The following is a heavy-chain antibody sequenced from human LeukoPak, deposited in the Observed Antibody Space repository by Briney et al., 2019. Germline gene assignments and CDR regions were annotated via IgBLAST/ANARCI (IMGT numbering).Heavy chain of an antibody. CDR2: ISSIGSTM. D-gene: IGHD6-19*01. V-gene: IGHV3-48*04. CDR3: TKETSVAGTGFDC. Sequence: GGSLRLSCAASGFTFSYYSMMWVRQAPGKGLEWVSYISSIGSTMHYADSVKGRFTISRDNAKNSLYLQMNSLRAEDTALYYCTKETSVAGTGFDCWGQGTLVTVSS. J-gene: IGHJ4*02. CDR1: GFTFSYYS.